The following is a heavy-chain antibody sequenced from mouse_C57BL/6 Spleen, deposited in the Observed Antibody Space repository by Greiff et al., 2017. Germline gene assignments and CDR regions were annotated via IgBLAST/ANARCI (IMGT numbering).Heavy chain of an antibody. V-gene: IGHV1-81*01. CDR2: IYPRSGNT. CDR1: GYTFTSYG. CDR3: ARGGINYFDY. Sequence: QVQLQQSGAELARPGASVKLSCKASGYTFTSYGISWVKQRTGQGLEWIGEIYPRSGNTSYNEKFKGKATLTADKSSSPAYMELRSVTSEDSAVYFCARGGINYFDYWGQGTTLTVSS. J-gene: IGHJ2*01.